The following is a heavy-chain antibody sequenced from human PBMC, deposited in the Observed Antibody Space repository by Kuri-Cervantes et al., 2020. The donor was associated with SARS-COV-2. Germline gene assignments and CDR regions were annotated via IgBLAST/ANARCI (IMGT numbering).Heavy chain of an antibody. CDR3: ARDTHNWNSLNDY. Sequence: GESLKISCAASGFTFSNAWMNWVRQAPGKGLEWVANIKQDGSEKHYVDSAKGRFTISRDNAKNSLYLQMNSLRAEDTAVYYCARDTHNWNSLNDYWGQGTLVTVSS. D-gene: IGHD1-7*01. V-gene: IGHV3-7*05. J-gene: IGHJ4*02. CDR1: GFTFSNAW. CDR2: IKQDGSEK.